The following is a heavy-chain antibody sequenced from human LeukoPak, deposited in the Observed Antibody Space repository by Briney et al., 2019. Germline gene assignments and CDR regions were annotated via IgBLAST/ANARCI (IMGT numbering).Heavy chain of an antibody. V-gene: IGHV3-23*01. D-gene: IGHD4-11*01. Sequence: GGSLRLSCAASGFTFSSYAMSWVRQAPGKGLEWVSAISGSGGSTYYADSVKGRFTISRDNSKNTLYLQMNSLRAEDTAVYYCAKDSIPTVTTWAFDYWGQGTLVTVSS. J-gene: IGHJ4*02. CDR1: GFTFSSYA. CDR2: ISGSGGST. CDR3: AKDSIPTVTTWAFDY.